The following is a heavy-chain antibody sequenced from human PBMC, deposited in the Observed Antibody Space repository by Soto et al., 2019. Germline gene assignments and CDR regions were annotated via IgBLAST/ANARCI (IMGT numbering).Heavy chain of an antibody. Sequence: EVQLVESGGGLVQPGGSLRLSCAASGFTFSSYWMLWVRQDPGKGLVWVSRITDDGSSTTYADSVKGRFTISRDNAKNTLYLQMNSLRAEDTAVYYCARDQVVIGAALDYWGQGTLVTVSS. J-gene: IGHJ4*02. V-gene: IGHV3-74*01. CDR1: GFTFSSYW. CDR2: ITDDGSST. CDR3: ARDQVVIGAALDY. D-gene: IGHD2-21*01.